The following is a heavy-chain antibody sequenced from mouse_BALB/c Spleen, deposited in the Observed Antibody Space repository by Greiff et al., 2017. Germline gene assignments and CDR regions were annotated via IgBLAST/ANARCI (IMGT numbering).Heavy chain of an antibody. CDR1: GFNIKDTY. CDR2: IDPANGNT. D-gene: IGHD2-4*01. J-gene: IGHJ4*01. V-gene: IGHV14-3*02. CDR3: ARQSTMITHFDY. Sequence: VQLQQSGAELVKPGASVKLSCTASGFNIKDTYMHWVKQRPEQGLEWIGRIDPANGNTKYDPKFQGKATITADTSSNTAYLQLSSLTSEDTAVYYCARQSTMITHFDYWGQGTSVTVSS.